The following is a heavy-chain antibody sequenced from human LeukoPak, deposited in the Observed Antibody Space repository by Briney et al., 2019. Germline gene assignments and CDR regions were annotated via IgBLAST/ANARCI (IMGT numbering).Heavy chain of an antibody. Sequence: SETLSLTCSVSGGSISNYYWTWIRQPPGKGLEWIGNVYYSGTTYYNPSLKSRATMSVDTSKNQFSLKLTSVTAADTAVYYCARGAMVTATLMFDSWGQGTLVTVSS. V-gene: IGHV4-59*01. CDR1: GGSISNYY. CDR3: ARGAMVTATLMFDS. J-gene: IGHJ4*02. D-gene: IGHD2-21*02. CDR2: VYYSGTT.